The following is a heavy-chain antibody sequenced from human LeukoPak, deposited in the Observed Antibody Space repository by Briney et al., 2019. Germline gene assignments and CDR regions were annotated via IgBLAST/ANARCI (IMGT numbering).Heavy chain of an antibody. CDR3: AKDIAVAGTTWFDP. Sequence: EGSLRLSCAASGFTFSSYSMNWVRQAPGKGLEWVSSISSSSSYIYYADSVKGRFTISRDNAKNSLYLQMNSLRAEDTAVYYCAKDIAVAGTTWFDPWGQGTLVTVSS. J-gene: IGHJ5*02. CDR1: GFTFSSYS. V-gene: IGHV3-21*04. CDR2: ISSSSSYI. D-gene: IGHD6-19*01.